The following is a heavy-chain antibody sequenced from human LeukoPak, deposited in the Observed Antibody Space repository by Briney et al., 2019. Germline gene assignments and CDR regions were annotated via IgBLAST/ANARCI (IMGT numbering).Heavy chain of an antibody. V-gene: IGHV3-7*01. J-gene: IGHJ4*02. CDR3: ARDERYGPGTSDY. CDR2: IKQDGSEK. Sequence: GGSLRLSCAASGFTFSDYYMSWIRQAPGRGLECVANIKQDGSEKNYVDSVKGRFTISRDNADNALSLQMNSLRVEDTALYFCARDERYGPGTSDYWGQGTLVAVSS. D-gene: IGHD3-10*01. CDR1: GFTFSDYY.